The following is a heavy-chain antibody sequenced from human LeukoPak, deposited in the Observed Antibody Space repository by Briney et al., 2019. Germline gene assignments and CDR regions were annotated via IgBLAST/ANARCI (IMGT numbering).Heavy chain of an antibody. D-gene: IGHD6-25*01. CDR1: GFTLSTYY. CDR3: ARDRRAEDTPYNWFDP. J-gene: IGHJ5*02. V-gene: IGHV3-7*01. Sequence: GGSLRLSCAASGFTLSTYYMSWVRQAPGKGLGWVANIKQDGTGESYVDSVKGRFTISRDNTKNSLYLQMNSLKVEDTAVYYCARDRRAEDTPYNWFDPWGQGTLVTVSS. CDR2: IKQDGTGE.